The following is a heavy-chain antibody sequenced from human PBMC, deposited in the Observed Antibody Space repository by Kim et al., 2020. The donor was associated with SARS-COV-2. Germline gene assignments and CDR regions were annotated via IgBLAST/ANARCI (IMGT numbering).Heavy chain of an antibody. Sequence: SETLSLTCTVSGGSISSYYWSWIRQPPGKGLEWIGYIYYSGSTNYNPSLKSRVPISVNTSKNQFSLRLSSVTTADTAVYYCARLGSYGPYNYYYGMDVWGQGTPVTVSS. CDR1: GGSISSYY. J-gene: IGHJ6*02. CDR3: ARLGSYGPYNYYYGMDV. CDR2: IYYSGST. V-gene: IGHV4-59*01. D-gene: IGHD1-26*01.